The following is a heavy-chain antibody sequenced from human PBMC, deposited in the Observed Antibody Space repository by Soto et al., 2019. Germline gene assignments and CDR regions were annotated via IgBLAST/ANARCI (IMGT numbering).Heavy chain of an antibody. J-gene: IGHJ3*02. D-gene: IGHD3-10*02. Sequence: PSETLSLTCAVYGGSLIGYYWSWIRQPPGKGLEWIGEINHSGSTNYNPSLKSRVTISVDTSKNQFSLKLSSVTAADTAVYYCARVFGPDSWFSARSPFDIWGQGTMVT. CDR2: INHSGST. V-gene: IGHV4-34*01. CDR1: GGSLIGYY. CDR3: ARVFGPDSWFSARSPFDI.